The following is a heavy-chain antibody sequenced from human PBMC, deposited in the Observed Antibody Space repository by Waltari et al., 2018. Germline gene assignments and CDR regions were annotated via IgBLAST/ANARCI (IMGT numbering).Heavy chain of an antibody. CDR2: INHSGST. J-gene: IGHJ4*02. Sequence: QVQLQQWGAGLLKPSETLSLTFAVYGGSFSGSYWSWIRQPPGKGLEWIGEINHSGSTNDNPSLKSRVTISVETSKNQFSLKLSSGTAADTAVYYCARRRYFDWLLGASFDYWGQGTLVTVSS. V-gene: IGHV4-34*01. CDR3: ARRRYFDWLLGASFDY. D-gene: IGHD3-9*01. CDR1: GGSFSGSY.